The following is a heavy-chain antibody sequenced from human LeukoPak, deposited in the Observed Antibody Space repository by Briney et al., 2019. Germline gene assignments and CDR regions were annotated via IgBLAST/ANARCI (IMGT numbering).Heavy chain of an antibody. CDR3: ARDGDYYGSGSYYPGESHFDY. J-gene: IGHJ4*02. D-gene: IGHD3-10*01. V-gene: IGHV4-39*02. CDR1: GGSISSSSYY. CDR2: IYYSGST. Sequence: SETLSLTCTVSGGSISSSSYYWGWIRQPPGKGLEWIVSIYYSGSTYYNPSLKSRVTISVDTSKNQFSLKLSSVTAADTAVYYCARDGDYYGSGSYYPGESHFDYWGQGTLVTVSS.